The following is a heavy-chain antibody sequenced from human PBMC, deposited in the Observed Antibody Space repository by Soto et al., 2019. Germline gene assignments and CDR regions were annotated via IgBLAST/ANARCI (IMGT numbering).Heavy chain of an antibody. Sequence: ASVKVSCKASGGTFSSYAISWVRQAPGQGLEWMGGIIPIFGTANYAQKFQGRVTITADESTSTAYMELSSLRSEDTAVYYCARDLGQYDILTGPLGYWGQGTLVTVSS. D-gene: IGHD3-9*01. CDR3: ARDLGQYDILTGPLGY. V-gene: IGHV1-69*13. CDR1: GGTFSSYA. J-gene: IGHJ4*02. CDR2: IIPIFGTA.